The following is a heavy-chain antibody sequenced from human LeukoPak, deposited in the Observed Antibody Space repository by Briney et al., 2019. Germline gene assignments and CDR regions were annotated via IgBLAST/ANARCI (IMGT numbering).Heavy chain of an antibody. J-gene: IGHJ6*03. D-gene: IGHD5-12*01. CDR1: GASISSYY. CDR3: ARVHYSGYFGPNHYYMDV. Sequence: PSETLSLTCTVSGASISSYYWTWIRQPPGKGLDWFGYIYYSGSTNYNPSLKSRVTISVDTSKNQFSLKLSSVTAADTAVYYCARVHYSGYFGPNHYYMDVWGKGTTVTVSS. CDR2: IYYSGST. V-gene: IGHV4-59*01.